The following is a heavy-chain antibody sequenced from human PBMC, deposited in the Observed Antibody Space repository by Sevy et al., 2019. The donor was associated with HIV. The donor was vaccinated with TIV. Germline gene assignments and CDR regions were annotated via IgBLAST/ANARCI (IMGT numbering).Heavy chain of an antibody. Sequence: GGSLRLSCAASGFTFSSYTMNWVRQAPGKGLEWVSSISSISSYIYYADSVKGRFTISRDNAKNSLYLQMNSLRAEDTAVYYCARGRKTTQEWLEELDYYYGVDVWGQGTTVTVSS. V-gene: IGHV3-21*01. CDR3: ARGRKTTQEWLEELDYYYGVDV. CDR2: ISSISSYI. D-gene: IGHD2-8*01. J-gene: IGHJ6*02. CDR1: GFTFSSYT.